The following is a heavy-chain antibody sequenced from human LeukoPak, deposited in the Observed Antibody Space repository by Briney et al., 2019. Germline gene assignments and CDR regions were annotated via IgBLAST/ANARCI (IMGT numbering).Heavy chain of an antibody. Sequence: GGSLRLSCAASGFTFSVYAMTWVRQAPGKGLEWVSTIRVSGGGATYYADSVQGRFTISRDNSKNTLYLQVSSLRVEDTAVYYCAKPTGTGVAKLYFDSWGQGTLVTVSS. CDR1: GFTFSVYA. CDR3: AKPTGTGVAKLYFDS. CDR2: IRVSGGGAT. D-gene: IGHD3-10*01. V-gene: IGHV3-23*01. J-gene: IGHJ4*02.